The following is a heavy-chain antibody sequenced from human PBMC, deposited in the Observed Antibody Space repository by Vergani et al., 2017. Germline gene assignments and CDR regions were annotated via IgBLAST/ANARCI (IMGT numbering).Heavy chain of an antibody. CDR2: ISYDGSNK. J-gene: IGHJ6*03. CDR1: GFTFSSYA. Sequence: VQLVESGGGVVQPGRSLRLSCAASGFTFSSYAMHWVRQAPCKGLEWVAVISYDGSNKYYADSVKGRFTISRDNSKNTLYLQMNSLRAEDTAVYYCARGCPGGQFYYMDVWGKGTTVTVSS. CDR3: ARGCPGGQFYYMDV. D-gene: IGHD3-16*01. V-gene: IGHV3-30-3*01.